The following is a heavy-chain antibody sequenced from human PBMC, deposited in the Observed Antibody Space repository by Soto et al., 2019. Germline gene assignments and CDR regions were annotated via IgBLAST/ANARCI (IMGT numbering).Heavy chain of an antibody. CDR3: ARHQSHSSSYVDP. J-gene: IGHJ5*02. Sequence: SETLSLTCTVSGGSISSGGYYWSWIRQHPGKGLEWIGSIYYSGSTYYNPSLKSRVTISVDTSKNQLSLKLSSVTAADTAVYYCARHQSHSSSYVDPWGQGTLVTVSS. CDR2: IYYSGST. CDR1: GGSISSGGYY. D-gene: IGHD6-13*01. V-gene: IGHV4-39*01.